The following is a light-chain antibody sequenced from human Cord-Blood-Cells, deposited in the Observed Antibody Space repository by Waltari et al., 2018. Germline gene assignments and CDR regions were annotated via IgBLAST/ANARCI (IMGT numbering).Light chain of an antibody. Sequence: QSVLTQPPSASGTPGQRVTISCSRSRSTLGSNTVTWYQQLPGTAPKLLIYSNNQRPSGVPDRFSGSKSGTSASLAISGLQSEDEADYYCAAWDDSLNGWVFGGGTKLTVL. V-gene: IGLV1-44*01. J-gene: IGLJ3*02. CDR1: RSTLGSNT. CDR3: AAWDDSLNGWV. CDR2: SNN.